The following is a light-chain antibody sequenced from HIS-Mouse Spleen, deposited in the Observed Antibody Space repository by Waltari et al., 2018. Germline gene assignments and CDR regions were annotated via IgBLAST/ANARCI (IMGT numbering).Light chain of an antibody. J-gene: IGLJ2*01. V-gene: IGLV2-11*01. CDR3: CSYAGSYTLV. CDR1: SSDVGGYNY. Sequence: SVSGSPGQSVTISCTGTSSDVGGYNYVSWYQQHPGKAPKPMIYDVSKRPSGVPDRFSGSKSGNTASLTISGLQAEDEADYYCCSYAGSYTLVFGGGTKLTVL. CDR2: DVS.